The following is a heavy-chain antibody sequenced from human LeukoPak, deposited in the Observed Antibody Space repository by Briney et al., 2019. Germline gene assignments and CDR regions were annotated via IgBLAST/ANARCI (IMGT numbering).Heavy chain of an antibody. D-gene: IGHD3-10*01. J-gene: IGHJ4*02. V-gene: IGHV3-23*01. CDR3: AKDWRPNYYGSGSYYNCFDY. CDR1: GFTFSSYG. Sequence: GGTLRLSCAASGFTFSSYGMSWVRQAPGKGLEWVSAISVSGGSTYYADSVKGRFTISRDNSKNTLYLQMNSLRAEDTAVYYCAKDWRPNYYGSGSYYNCFDYWGQGTLVTVSS. CDR2: ISVSGGST.